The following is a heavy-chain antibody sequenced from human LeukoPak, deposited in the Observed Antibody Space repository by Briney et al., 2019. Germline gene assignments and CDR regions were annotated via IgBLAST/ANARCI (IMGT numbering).Heavy chain of an antibody. Sequence: SETLSLTCAVYGGSFGGYYWGWIRQPPGKGLEWIGEINHSGSTNYNPSLKSRVTISVDTSKNQFSLKLSSVTAADTAVYYCVRGPHDYGDYYFDYWGQGTLVTVSS. D-gene: IGHD4-17*01. CDR1: GGSFGGYY. CDR2: INHSGST. CDR3: VRGPHDYGDYYFDY. V-gene: IGHV4-34*01. J-gene: IGHJ4*02.